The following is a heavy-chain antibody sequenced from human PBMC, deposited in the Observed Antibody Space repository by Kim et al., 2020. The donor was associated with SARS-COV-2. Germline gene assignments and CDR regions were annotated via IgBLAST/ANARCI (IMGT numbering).Heavy chain of an antibody. J-gene: IGHJ4*02. V-gene: IGHV4-39*01. Sequence: SRVTISVDTSKNQFSLKLSSVTAADTAVYYCASPRPYYYDSSGYFVFDYWGQGTLVTVSS. D-gene: IGHD3-22*01. CDR3: ASPRPYYYDSSGYFVFDY.